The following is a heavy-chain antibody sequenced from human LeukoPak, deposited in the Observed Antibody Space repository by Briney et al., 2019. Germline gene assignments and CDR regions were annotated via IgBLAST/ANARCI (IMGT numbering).Heavy chain of an antibody. D-gene: IGHD6-19*01. CDR3: TTVHASGCPGNY. V-gene: IGHV3-15*01. CDR1: GFTFSNTW. Sequence: GSLRLSCAASGFTFSNTWMNWVRQAPGKGLEWVGRIRRNTDGGTVDYAAPVKGRFTISRDDSKSTLYLQMNSLKSEDTAVYYCTTVHASGCPGNYWGQGTQVTVSS. CDR2: IRRNTDGGTV. J-gene: IGHJ4*02.